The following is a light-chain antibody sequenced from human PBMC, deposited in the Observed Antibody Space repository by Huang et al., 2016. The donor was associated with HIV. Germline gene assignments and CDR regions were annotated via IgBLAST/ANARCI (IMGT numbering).Light chain of an antibody. V-gene: IGKV3-20*01. Sequence: EIVLTQSPGTLSLSPGERATLSCRASQSVSSGYLAWYQQKPGQAPRLLSYGASSRATGIPDRFSGSGSGTDFTLTISRLEPEDFAVYYCQQYGRSLWTFGQGTKVEIK. CDR3: QQYGRSLWT. CDR1: QSVSSGY. J-gene: IGKJ1*01. CDR2: GAS.